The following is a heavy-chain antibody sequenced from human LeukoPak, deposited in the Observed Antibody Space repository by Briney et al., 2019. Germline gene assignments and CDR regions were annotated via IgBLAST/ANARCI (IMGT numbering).Heavy chain of an antibody. Sequence: GGSLRLSCAASGFTFSSYSMNWVRQAPGKGLEWVSYISSISSTIYYADSVKGRLTIPRDNAKNSLYLQMNRLRDEDTAVYYGARDSTGTTGFIYYWGQGTLVTVSS. CDR2: ISSISSTI. V-gene: IGHV3-48*02. D-gene: IGHD4-17*01. CDR3: ARDSTGTTGFIYY. CDR1: GFTFSSYS. J-gene: IGHJ4*02.